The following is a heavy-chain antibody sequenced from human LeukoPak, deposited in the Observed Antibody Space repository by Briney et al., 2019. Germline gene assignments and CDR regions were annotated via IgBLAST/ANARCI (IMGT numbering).Heavy chain of an antibody. D-gene: IGHD3-22*01. V-gene: IGHV4-39*07. CDR1: GGSVNSGTYY. CDR2: IYSSGSA. J-gene: IGHJ4*02. CDR3: ARKPIVNSAWYYFDY. Sequence: SETLSLTCTVSGGSVNSGTYYWGWIRQPPGKGLEWIGNIYSSGSAYYNPSLKSRVTMSVDTSKNQFSLKLSSVTAADTAVYYCARKPIVNSAWYYFDYWGQGTLVTVSS.